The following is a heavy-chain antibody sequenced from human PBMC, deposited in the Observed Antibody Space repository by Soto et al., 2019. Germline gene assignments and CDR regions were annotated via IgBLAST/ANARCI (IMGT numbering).Heavy chain of an antibody. V-gene: IGHV3-74*01. Sequence: GGSLRLSCAASGFTFSSYWMHWVRQAPEKGLVWVSRINSDGSSTSYADSVKGRFTISRDNAKNTLYLQMNSLRAEDTAVYYCARDRYRLARAFDIWGQGTMVTVSS. CDR1: GFTFSSYW. CDR3: ARDRYRLARAFDI. CDR2: INSDGSST. J-gene: IGHJ3*02. D-gene: IGHD3-9*01.